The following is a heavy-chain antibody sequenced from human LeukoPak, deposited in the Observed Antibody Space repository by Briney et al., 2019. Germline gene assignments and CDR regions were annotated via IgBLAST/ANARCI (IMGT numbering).Heavy chain of an antibody. V-gene: IGHV4-59*01. CDR3: ARGGWSHDC. J-gene: IGHJ4*02. CDR2: IHYSGIT. D-gene: IGHD6-19*01. Sequence: SETLSLTCSVSGGSISTAYWSWIRQPPGKGPEWIGNIHYSGITNYNSSLKSRVSISLDTSKNQFSLKMISVSTADTAVYFCARGGWSHDCWGQGTLVTVSS. CDR1: GGSISTAY.